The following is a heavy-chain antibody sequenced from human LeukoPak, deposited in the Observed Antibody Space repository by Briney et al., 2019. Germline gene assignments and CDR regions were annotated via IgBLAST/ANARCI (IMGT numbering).Heavy chain of an antibody. CDR2: INPNSGGT. CDR3: ARSPTYSSSWYYGY. Sequence: GASVKVSCKASGYIFTGYYMHWVRQAPGQGLEWMGWINPNSGGTNYAQKFQGRVTMTRDTSISTAYMELSRLRSDDTAVYYCARSPTYSSSWYYGYWGQGTLVTVSS. J-gene: IGHJ4*02. V-gene: IGHV1-2*02. CDR1: GYIFTGYY. D-gene: IGHD6-13*01.